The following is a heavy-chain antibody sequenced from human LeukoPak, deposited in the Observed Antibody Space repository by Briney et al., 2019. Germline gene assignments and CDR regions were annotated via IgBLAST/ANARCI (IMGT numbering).Heavy chain of an antibody. V-gene: IGHV1-69*04. Sequence: GASVKVSCKVSGYTLTELSMHWVRQAPGQGLEWMGRIIPILGIANYAQKFQGRVTITADKSTSTAYMELSSLRSEDTAVYYCARGGYDSSGFPYWGQGTLVTVSS. CDR3: ARGGYDSSGFPY. D-gene: IGHD3-22*01. CDR2: IIPILGIA. CDR1: GYTLTELS. J-gene: IGHJ4*02.